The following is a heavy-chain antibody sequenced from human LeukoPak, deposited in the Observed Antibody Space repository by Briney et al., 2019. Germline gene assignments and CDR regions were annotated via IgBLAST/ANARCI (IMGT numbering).Heavy chain of an antibody. CDR1: GFTFSSYW. CDR2: IKQDGSEK. Sequence: GGSLRLSCAASGFTFSSYWMSWVRQAPGKGLEWVANIKQDGSEKYYVDSVKGRFTISRDNAKNSLYLQMNSLRAEDTAVYYCARDSSYYYDSSGYPGVGAFDIWGQGTMVTVSS. J-gene: IGHJ3*02. CDR3: ARDSSYYYDSSGYPGVGAFDI. V-gene: IGHV3-7*01. D-gene: IGHD3-22*01.